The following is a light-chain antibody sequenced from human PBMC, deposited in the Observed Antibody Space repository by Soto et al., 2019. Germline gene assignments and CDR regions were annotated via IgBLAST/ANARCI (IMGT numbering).Light chain of an antibody. CDR2: GTS. CDR3: HQYGYGVDT. J-gene: IGKJ2*01. V-gene: IGKV3-20*01. CDR1: QSVRSNY. Sequence: EIVLTQSPGTLSLSPGERATLSCRASQSVRSNYLAWYQQQPGQAPRLLFFGTSSRATGIPDRFSGSESGTHFTLTISRLDPGDSAVYFCHQYGYGVDTFGQGNKLEIK.